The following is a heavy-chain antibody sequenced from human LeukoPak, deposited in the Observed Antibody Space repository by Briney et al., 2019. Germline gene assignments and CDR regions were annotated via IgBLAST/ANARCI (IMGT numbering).Heavy chain of an antibody. J-gene: IGHJ2*01. CDR3: ARLETHWNDWYFDL. V-gene: IGHV3-48*02. D-gene: IGHD1-1*01. CDR2: INARCSDL. Sequence: GGSLRLPCAASGFTFSTYSMNWVRQAPGKGLEWVSYINARCSDLNYGDSVKGRLTISRDNATKSLYLQTNSLRDEDTAVYYCARLETHWNDWYFDLWGGGDLFT. CDR1: GFTFSTYS.